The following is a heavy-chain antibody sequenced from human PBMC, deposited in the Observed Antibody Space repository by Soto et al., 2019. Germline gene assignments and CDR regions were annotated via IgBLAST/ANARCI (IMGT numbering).Heavy chain of an antibody. D-gene: IGHD1-20*01. V-gene: IGHV4-31*03. CDR3: ARAIGGNNWNPNWFDY. CDR1: GDSITRRDYY. J-gene: IGHJ5*01. Sequence: PSETLSLTCTVSGDSITRRDYYWTWIRQYPGKGLEWIGYIHHSGAAHYNPSLKSRLTISVDTSRNQFSLKLTSVTAADTAVYYCARAIGGNNWNPNWFDYWGQGTKVT. CDR2: IHHSGAA.